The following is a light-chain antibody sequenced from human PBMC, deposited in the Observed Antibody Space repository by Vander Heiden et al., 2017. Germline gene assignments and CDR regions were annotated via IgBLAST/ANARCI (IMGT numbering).Light chain of an antibody. CDR1: SGSIASNY. V-gene: IGLV6-57*02. CDR3: QSYDSSMGV. Sequence: NFMLTQPHSVSESPGQTVTISCTGSSGSIASNYVQWYQQRPGSAPTTVIYEDNQRPSGVPDRFSGSIDSSSNSASLTISGLKTEDEADYYCQSYDSSMGVFGGGTKLTVL. J-gene: IGLJ3*02. CDR2: EDN.